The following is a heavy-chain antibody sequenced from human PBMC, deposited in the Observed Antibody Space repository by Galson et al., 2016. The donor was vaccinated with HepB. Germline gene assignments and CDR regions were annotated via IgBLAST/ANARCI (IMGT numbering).Heavy chain of an antibody. CDR3: ARDGLSFDS. CDR2: ISTGSRTI. CDR1: GFTFSTYS. D-gene: IGHD4/OR15-4a*01. Sequence: SLRLSCAASGFTFSTYSMNWVRQAPGKGLEWISYISTGSRTIYYADSVKGRFTISRDDAKNSLYLQMNSLRDEDTAVYYCARDGLSFDSWGQGTLVTVSS. V-gene: IGHV3-48*02. J-gene: IGHJ4*02.